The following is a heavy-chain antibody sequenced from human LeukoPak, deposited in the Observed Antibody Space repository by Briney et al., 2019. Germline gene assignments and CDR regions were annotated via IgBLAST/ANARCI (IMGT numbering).Heavy chain of an antibody. CDR2: IRSKANSYAT. CDR3: TSGGEDVDIVATTNFDY. J-gene: IGHJ4*02. CDR1: GFTFSGSA. V-gene: IGHV3-73*01. D-gene: IGHD5-12*01. Sequence: PGGSLKLSCAASGFTFSGSAMHWVRQASGKGLEWVGRIRSKANSYATAYAASVKGRFTISRDDSKNTAYLQMNSLKTEDTAVYYCTSGGEDVDIVATTNFDYWGQRTLVTVSS.